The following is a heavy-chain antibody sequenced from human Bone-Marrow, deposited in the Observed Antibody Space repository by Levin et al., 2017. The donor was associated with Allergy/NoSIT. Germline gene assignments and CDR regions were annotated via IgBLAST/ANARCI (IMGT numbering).Heavy chain of an antibody. CDR2: INPKTGGT. D-gene: IGHD5-18*01. V-gene: IGHV1-2*02. CDR3: ARDPPADTATVIYGLDV. J-gene: IGHJ3*01. Sequence: GASVKVSCKSSGYTFTDCYIHWVRQAPGQGLEWMGWINPKTGGTNYAQNFQGRVTMTRDTSISTVYMELTRLRSDDTAVYYCARDPPADTATVIYGLDVWGQGTMVTVSS. CDR1: GYTFTDCY.